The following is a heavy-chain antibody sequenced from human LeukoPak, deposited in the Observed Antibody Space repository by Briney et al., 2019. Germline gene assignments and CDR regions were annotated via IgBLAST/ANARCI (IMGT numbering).Heavy chain of an antibody. CDR2: ISAYNVNT. Sequence: ASVKVPCKASGYTFTSYGISWVRQAPGQGLEWMGWISAYNVNTNYAQKLQGRVTITTDTSTSTAYMELRSLRSDDTAVYYCARESGDILTGYPNIDYWGQGTLVTVSS. CDR3: ARESGDILTGYPNIDY. J-gene: IGHJ4*02. V-gene: IGHV1-18*01. D-gene: IGHD3-9*01. CDR1: GYTFTSYG.